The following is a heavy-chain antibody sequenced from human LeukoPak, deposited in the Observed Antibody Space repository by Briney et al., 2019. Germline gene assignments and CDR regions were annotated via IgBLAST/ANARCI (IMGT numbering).Heavy chain of an antibody. J-gene: IGHJ4*02. CDR2: ISVRSNYI. V-gene: IGHV3-21*01. Sequence: GGSLRLSCVASGYTFSSYSINWVRHAPGKGLEWVSSISVRSNYIYYADSVRGRFSISRDDARDSLYLQMNSLRTEDTAVYFCVRLRRNSDTSGFYYYYDFWGQGTLVTVSS. D-gene: IGHD3-22*01. CDR1: GYTFSSYS. CDR3: VRLRRNSDTSGFYYYYDF.